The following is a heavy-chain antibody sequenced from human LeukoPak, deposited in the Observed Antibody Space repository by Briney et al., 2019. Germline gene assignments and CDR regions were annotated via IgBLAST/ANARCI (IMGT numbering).Heavy chain of an antibody. CDR2: TYTGGNS. D-gene: IGHD3-22*01. CDR3: ARGGRGSAAVVAPRSFDI. J-gene: IGHJ3*02. CDR1: GFTFSNYV. V-gene: IGHV3-53*01. Sequence: GGSLRLSCAASGFTFSNYVMHWVRQAPGKGLEWVSVTYTGGNSYYADSVEGRFIISRDISKNTLYLQMNSLRAEDSALYYCARGGRGSAAVVAPRSFDIWGQGTMVTVPS.